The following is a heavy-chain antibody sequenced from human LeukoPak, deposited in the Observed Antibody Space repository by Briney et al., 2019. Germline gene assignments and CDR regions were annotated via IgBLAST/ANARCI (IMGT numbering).Heavy chain of an antibody. CDR3: ASCQRAHHYYGMDV. J-gene: IGHJ6*02. CDR1: GGSFSGYY. V-gene: IGHV4-34*01. D-gene: IGHD6-25*01. CDR2: INHSGST. Sequence: ASETLSLTCAVYGGSFSGYYWSWIRQPPGKGLEWIGEINHSGSTNYNPSLKSRVTISVDTSKNQFSLKLSSVTAADTAVYYCASCQRAHHYYGMDVWGQGTTVTVSS.